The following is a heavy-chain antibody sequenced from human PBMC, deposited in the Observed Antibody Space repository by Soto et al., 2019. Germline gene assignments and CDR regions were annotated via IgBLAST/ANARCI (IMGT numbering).Heavy chain of an antibody. D-gene: IGHD3-16*01. Sequence: EVQLVESGGGLVQPGGSLRLSCAASGFALSSHSMNWVRQAPGKGLEWVSLISSNSEDKFYADAVKGRFTISRDNAENSVWLQLDGLRVEDTAVYYCTREVPPWARREFDCWGQGALVTVSS. CDR2: ISSNSEDK. CDR3: TREVPPWARREFDC. V-gene: IGHV3-21*02. J-gene: IGHJ4*02. CDR1: GFALSSHS.